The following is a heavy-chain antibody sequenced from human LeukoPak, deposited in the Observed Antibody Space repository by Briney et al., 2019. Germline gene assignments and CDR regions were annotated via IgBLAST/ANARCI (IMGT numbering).Heavy chain of an antibody. J-gene: IGHJ4*02. CDR3: ARSNYSSGFYFDY. CDR2: IHYSGST. CDR1: GGSISSSGYY. Sequence: PSETLSLTCTVSGGSISSSGYYWGWIRQPPGKGLEWVGSIHYSGSTYYNPSLKSRVTTSVDTSKNQFSLKLRSVTAADTAVYYCARSNYSSGFYFDYWGQGTLVTVSS. D-gene: IGHD6-19*01. V-gene: IGHV4-39*01.